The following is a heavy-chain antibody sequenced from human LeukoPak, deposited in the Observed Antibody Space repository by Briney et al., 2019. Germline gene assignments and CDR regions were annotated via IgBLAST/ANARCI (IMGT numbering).Heavy chain of an antibody. D-gene: IGHD6-6*01. V-gene: IGHV4-4*07. Sequence: KPSETLSLTCTVSGGFISTDHWNWIRQPAGKGLEWIGRIYISGSTNYNPSLKSRVTVSVDTSKNLFSLSLRSVTAADTAVYYCAREGAARPGFDYWGQGTLVTVSS. CDR1: GGFISTDH. CDR3: AREGAARPGFDY. CDR2: IYISGST. J-gene: IGHJ4*02.